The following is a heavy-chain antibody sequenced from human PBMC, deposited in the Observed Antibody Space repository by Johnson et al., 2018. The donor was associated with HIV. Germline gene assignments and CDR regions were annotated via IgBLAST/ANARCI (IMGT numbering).Heavy chain of an antibody. CDR1: GFTFDDYA. D-gene: IGHD6-13*01. J-gene: IGHJ3*02. CDR2: IGTAGDT. V-gene: IGHV3-13*01. CDR3: ARGGAVAGGACDI. Sequence: VQLVESGGGLVQPGRSLRLSCAGSGFTFDDYAMHWVRQAPGKGLEWVSGIGTAGDTYYPGSVKGRFTISRENAKNSLYLQMNSLRAGDTAVYYCARGGAVAGGACDIWGQGTMVTVSS.